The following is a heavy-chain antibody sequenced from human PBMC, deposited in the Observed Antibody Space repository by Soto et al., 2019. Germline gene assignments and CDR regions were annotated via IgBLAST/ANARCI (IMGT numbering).Heavy chain of an antibody. D-gene: IGHD6-19*01. J-gene: IGHJ5*02. Sequence: PSETLSLTCTVSGGSISSSSYYWGWIRQPPGKGLEWIGSIYYSGSTYYNPSLKSRVTISVDTSKNQFSLKLSSVTAADTAVYYCARHYGQWLRPNWFDPWGQGTLVTVSS. CDR1: GGSISSSSYY. V-gene: IGHV4-39*01. CDR3: ARHYGQWLRPNWFDP. CDR2: IYYSGST.